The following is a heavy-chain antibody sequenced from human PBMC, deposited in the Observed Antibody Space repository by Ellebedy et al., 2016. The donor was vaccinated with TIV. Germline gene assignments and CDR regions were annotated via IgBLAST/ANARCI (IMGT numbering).Heavy chain of an antibody. J-gene: IGHJ4*02. Sequence: SETLSLTXTVSGGSISGSSSYWAWTRQPPGKGLEWLGSIHFSGTTFYRPSLKSRFTISVDTSKNQFSLNVNSVTAADTALYYCVRTEGRRFDYWGQGTLVAVSS. CDR2: IHFSGTT. CDR3: VRTEGRRFDY. CDR1: GGSISGSSSY. V-gene: IGHV4-39*01.